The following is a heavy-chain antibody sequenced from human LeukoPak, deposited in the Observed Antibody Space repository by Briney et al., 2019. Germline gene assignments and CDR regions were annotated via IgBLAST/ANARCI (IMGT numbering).Heavy chain of an antibody. V-gene: IGHV3-23*01. Sequence: GGSLRLSCAAFGFTFSSYAMSWVRQAPGKGLEWVSMISDNGNSIKYADSVKGRFTISRDNSKNTLNLQMNSLRAEDTAVYYCAKGYVGRGNLAAGSYYYYYYMDVWGKGTAVTLSS. J-gene: IGHJ6*03. CDR1: GFTFSSYA. D-gene: IGHD6-13*01. CDR3: AKGYVGRGNLAAGSYYYYYYMDV. CDR2: ISDNGNSI.